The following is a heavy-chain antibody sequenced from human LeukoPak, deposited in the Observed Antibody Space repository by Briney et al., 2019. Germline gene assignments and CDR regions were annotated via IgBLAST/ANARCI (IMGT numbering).Heavy chain of an antibody. V-gene: IGHV4-61*01. J-gene: IGHJ4*02. Sequence: SETLSLTCTVSGGSVSSGSYYWSWIRQPPGKGLEWIGYIYYSGSTNYNPSLKSRVTISVDTSKNQFSLKLSSVTAADTAVYYCARTPNYYGSGSYWFDYWGQGTLVTVSS. CDR3: ARTPNYYGSGSYWFDY. CDR2: IYYSGST. CDR1: GGSVSSGSYY. D-gene: IGHD3-10*01.